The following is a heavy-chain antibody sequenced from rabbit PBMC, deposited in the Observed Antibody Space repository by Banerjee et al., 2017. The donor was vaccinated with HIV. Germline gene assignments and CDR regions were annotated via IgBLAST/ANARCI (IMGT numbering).Heavy chain of an antibody. J-gene: IGHJ4*01. D-gene: IGHD7-1*01. CDR2: IAGSGSGFT. Sequence: QSLEESGGDLVKPEGSLTLTCKASGFSFSDRDVMCWVRQAPGKGLEWISCIAGSGSGFTYSATWEKGRFTCSKTSSTTVTLQMTSLTAADTATYFCARVDVSTGWSFHLWVPGPLVTVS. CDR1: GFSFSDRDV. V-gene: IGHV1S40*01. CDR3: ARVDVSTGWSFHL.